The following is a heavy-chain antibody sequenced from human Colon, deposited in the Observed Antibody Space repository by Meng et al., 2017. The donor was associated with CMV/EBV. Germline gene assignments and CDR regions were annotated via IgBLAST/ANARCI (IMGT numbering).Heavy chain of an antibody. CDR1: GYTFTGYY. J-gene: IGHJ6*02. Sequence: SVKVSCKASGYTFTGYYMHWVRQAPGQGLEWMGRVIPITDITNYAQKFQGRLTITADKSTNTAFMELSSLRSEDTAVYYCARAARSGSHAVFYSLDLWGQGTTVTVSS. D-gene: IGHD1-26*01. V-gene: IGHV1-69*02. CDR3: ARAARSGSHAVFYSLDL. CDR2: VIPITDIT.